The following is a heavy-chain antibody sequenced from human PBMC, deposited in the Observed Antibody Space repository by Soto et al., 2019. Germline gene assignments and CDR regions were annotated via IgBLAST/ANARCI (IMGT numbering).Heavy chain of an antibody. CDR3: ARRGRSSTCGMDV. J-gene: IGHJ6*02. CDR2: IHYSGST. Sequence: QLQLQESGPGLVKPSETLSLTCTVSGGSISSSSYYWGWIRQPPGKELEWIGSIHYSGSTYCNPTLKSRVTISVDTSKSQFALKMSYVTAADTAVYYCARRGRSSTCGMDVWGQVTTVTVSS. V-gene: IGHV4-39*01. CDR1: GGSISSSSYY. D-gene: IGHD2-2*01.